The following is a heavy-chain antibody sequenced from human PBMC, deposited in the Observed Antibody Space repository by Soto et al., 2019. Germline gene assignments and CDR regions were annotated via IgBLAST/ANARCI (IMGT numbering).Heavy chain of an antibody. D-gene: IGHD1-7*01. J-gene: IGHJ4*02. Sequence: GAPVKVSCKASGGTFSSYATSWVRQAPGQGLEWMGGIIPIFGTANYAQKFQGRVTITADESTSTAYMELSSLRSEDTAVYYCASGTHDTDLDYWGQGTLVTVSS. CDR1: GGTFSSYA. CDR2: IIPIFGTA. V-gene: IGHV1-69*13. CDR3: ASGTHDTDLDY.